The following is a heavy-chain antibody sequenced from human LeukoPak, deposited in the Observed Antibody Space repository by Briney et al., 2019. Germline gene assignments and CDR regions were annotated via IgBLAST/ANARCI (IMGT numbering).Heavy chain of an antibody. V-gene: IGHV3-53*01. CDR1: GFTFDDYG. J-gene: IGHJ4*02. Sequence: GGSLRLSCAASGFTFDDYGMSWVRQAPGKGLEWVSVIYSGGSTDYADSVKGRFTISRDNSKNTLYLQMNSLRAEDTAVYYCALQNDSSPLDYWGQGTLVTVSS. D-gene: IGHD3-22*01. CDR3: ALQNDSSPLDY. CDR2: IYSGGST.